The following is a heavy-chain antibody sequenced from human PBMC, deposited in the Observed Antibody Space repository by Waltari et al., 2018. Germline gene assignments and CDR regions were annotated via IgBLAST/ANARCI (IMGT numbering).Heavy chain of an antibody. CDR3: ARGLTVTTINFDY. Sequence: QVQLQQWGAGLLKPSETLSLTCAVYGGSFSGYYWSWIRQPPGKGLEWIGEINHRGSTHYSPSLKSRVTISVDTSKNQFSLKLSAVTAADTAVYYCARGLTVTTINFDYWGQGTLVTVSS. V-gene: IGHV4-34*01. CDR1: GGSFSGYY. D-gene: IGHD4-17*01. J-gene: IGHJ4*02. CDR2: INHRGST.